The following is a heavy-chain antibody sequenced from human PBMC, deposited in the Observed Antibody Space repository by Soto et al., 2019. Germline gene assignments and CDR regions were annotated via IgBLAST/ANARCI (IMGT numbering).Heavy chain of an antibody. J-gene: IGHJ4*02. CDR3: ASAFKRYSSRPSPLES. V-gene: IGHV4-30-4*01. CDR1: GDSISSGDYY. Sequence: QVQLRESGPGLVKPSQTLSLTCTVSGDSISSGDYYWSWIRQPPGKGLEWIGCIYYSGNTYYNPSLRRQLGISVETSKYQFSLQLSSVTFAETAVYYCASAFKRYSSRPSPLESWGLGSLISVAS. D-gene: IGHD6-13*01. CDR2: IYYSGNT.